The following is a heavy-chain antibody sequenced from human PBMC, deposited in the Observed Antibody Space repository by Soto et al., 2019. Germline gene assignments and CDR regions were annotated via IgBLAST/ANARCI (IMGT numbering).Heavy chain of an antibody. CDR3: ARAATYYYDSSGYYRRYYFDY. V-gene: IGHV1-69*13. CDR2: IIPIFGTA. Sequence: ASVKVSCKASGGTFSRYAISWVRQAPGQGLEWMGGIIPIFGTANYAQKFQGRVTITADESTSTAYMELSSLRSEDTAVYYCARAATYYYDSSGYYRRYYFDYWGQGTLVTVSS. CDR1: GGTFSRYA. D-gene: IGHD3-22*01. J-gene: IGHJ4*02.